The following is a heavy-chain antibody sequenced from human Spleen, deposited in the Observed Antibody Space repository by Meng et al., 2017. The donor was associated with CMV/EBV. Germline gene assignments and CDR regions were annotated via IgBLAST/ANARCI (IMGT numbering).Heavy chain of an antibody. CDR1: GDGVSSNSVA. CDR3: ARELLMVRGPFDY. D-gene: IGHD2-8*01. J-gene: IGHJ4*02. CDR2: TYYSSKWYN. Sequence: SQTLSLTCAISGDGVSSNSVAWNWIRQSPSRGLEWLGRTYYSSKWYNEYAVSMKGRITITPDTSKNHFSLHLTSVTPEDTSVYYCARELLMVRGPFDYWGQGTLVTVSS. V-gene: IGHV6-1*01.